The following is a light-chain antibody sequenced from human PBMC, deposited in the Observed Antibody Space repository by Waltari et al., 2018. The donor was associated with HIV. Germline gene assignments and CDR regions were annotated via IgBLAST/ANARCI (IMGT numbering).Light chain of an antibody. J-gene: IGLJ3*02. CDR1: SSNIGSNT. CDR3: AAWDDSLNGRV. Sequence: QSVLTQPPSASGTPGQRVTISCSGSSSNIGSNTVNWYQQLPGTAPKLLIYSNKPRPSGVPDRFSGSKSGPSASLAISGLQSEDEADYYCAAWDDSLNGRVFGGGTKLTVL. CDR2: SNK. V-gene: IGLV1-44*01.